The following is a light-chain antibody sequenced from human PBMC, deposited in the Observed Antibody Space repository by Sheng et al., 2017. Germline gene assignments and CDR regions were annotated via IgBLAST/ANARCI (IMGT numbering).Light chain of an antibody. V-gene: IGKV3-11*01. J-gene: IGKJ4*01. CDR2: DAS. Sequence: IVLTQSPATLSLSPGERATLSCRASQSVSSYLAWYQQKPGQAPRLLIYDASNRATGIPARFSGSGSGTDFTLTISSLEPEDFAVYYCQQYGSSPTFGGGTKVKIK. CDR3: QQYGSSPT. CDR1: QSVSSY.